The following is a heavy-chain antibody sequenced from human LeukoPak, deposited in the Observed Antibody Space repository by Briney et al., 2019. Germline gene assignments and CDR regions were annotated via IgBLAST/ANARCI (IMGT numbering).Heavy chain of an antibody. V-gene: IGHV1-2*02. D-gene: IGHD6-19*01. CDR1: GYTFTGYY. CDR3: ARDDRSSGWYADY. J-gene: IGHJ4*02. Sequence: ASVKVSCKASGYTFTGYYMHWVRQAPGQGLEWMGWINPNSGGTNYAQKFQGRVTMTRDTSISTAYMELSRLRSDDTAVYYCARDDRSSGWYADYWGQGTLVTVSS. CDR2: INPNSGGT.